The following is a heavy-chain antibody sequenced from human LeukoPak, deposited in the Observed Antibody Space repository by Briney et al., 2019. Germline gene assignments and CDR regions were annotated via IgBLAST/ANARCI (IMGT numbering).Heavy chain of an antibody. J-gene: IGHJ3*02. CDR1: GGSISSSSYY. CDR3: ARPLDYGGNSDDAFDI. Sequence: PSETLSLTCTVSGGSISSSSYYWGWIRQPPGKGLEWIGSIYYSGSTYYNPSLKSRATISVDTSKNQFSLKLSSVTATDTAVYYCARPLDYGGNSDDAFDIWGQGTMVTVSS. D-gene: IGHD4-23*01. CDR2: IYYSGST. V-gene: IGHV4-39*01.